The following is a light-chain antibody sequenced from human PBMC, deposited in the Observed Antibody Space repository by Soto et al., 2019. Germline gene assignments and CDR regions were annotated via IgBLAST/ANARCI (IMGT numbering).Light chain of an antibody. V-gene: IGKV1-39*01. CDR2: GAY. J-gene: IGKJ1*01. CDR3: QQSFGAPRT. CDR1: QSISTY. Sequence: DIQMTQSPSSLSASLGDRVTVTCRASQSISTYLNWFQQRPGKAPKLLIYGAYTLQDGVTSRLSGRGSETEFTLTISSLQPEDFATYYCQQSFGAPRTFGQGTRVDIK.